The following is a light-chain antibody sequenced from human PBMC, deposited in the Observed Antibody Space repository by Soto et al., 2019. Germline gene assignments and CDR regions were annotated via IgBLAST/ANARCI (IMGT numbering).Light chain of an antibody. V-gene: IGKV3-20*01. CDR3: QQYGNSPDT. CDR2: GAS. J-gene: IGKJ1*01. Sequence: EIVLTQSPGTLSLSPGERATLSCRASQSVSSSYLAWYQQKPGQAPRLLIYGASSRATGIPDRFSGSGSGTDFTLTISRLEPEDFAVYYCQQYGNSPDTFGQGTKVEIK. CDR1: QSVSSSY.